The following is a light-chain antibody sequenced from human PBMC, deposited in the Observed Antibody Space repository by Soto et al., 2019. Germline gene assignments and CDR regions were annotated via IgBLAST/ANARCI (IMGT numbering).Light chain of an antibody. Sequence: QSVLTQPPSVAGATGQRVTISCTGIRSNIGAGYDVHWYQQLPGTAPKLLIYGNSNRPSGVPDRFSGSKSGTSASLAITGLQAEDEADYYCQSYDSSLKVVFGGGTTLTVL. V-gene: IGLV1-40*01. J-gene: IGLJ2*01. CDR1: RSNIGAGYD. CDR2: GNS. CDR3: QSYDSSLKVV.